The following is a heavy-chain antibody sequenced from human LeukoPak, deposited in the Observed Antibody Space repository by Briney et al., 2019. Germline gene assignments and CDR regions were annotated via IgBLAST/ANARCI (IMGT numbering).Heavy chain of an antibody. V-gene: IGHV1-69*05. CDR2: ISRIFGTA. J-gene: IGHJ4*02. CDR1: GGTLSSYA. Sequence: GASLKVSSKASGGTLSSYAISWVRQAPRHRLEWMGGISRIFGTANYAQKFQGRVTITTDESTSTAYMELSSLRSEDTAGYYCAGRNLDTAMVPFDYWGQGTLVTVSA. CDR3: AGRNLDTAMVPFDY. D-gene: IGHD5-18*01.